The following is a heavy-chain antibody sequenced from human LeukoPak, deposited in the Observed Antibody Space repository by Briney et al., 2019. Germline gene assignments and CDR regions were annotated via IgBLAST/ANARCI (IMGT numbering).Heavy chain of an antibody. CDR3: ARYSSGYSLDAFDI. J-gene: IGHJ3*02. V-gene: IGHV4-39*01. CDR1: GGSISSSSYY. CDR2: IYYSGST. D-gene: IGHD3-22*01. Sequence: PSETLSLTCTVSGGSISSSSYYWGWIRQPPGKGLEWIGSIYYSGSTYYNPSLKSRVTISVDTSKNQFSLKLSSVTAADTAMYYCARYSSGYSLDAFDIWGQGTMVTVSS.